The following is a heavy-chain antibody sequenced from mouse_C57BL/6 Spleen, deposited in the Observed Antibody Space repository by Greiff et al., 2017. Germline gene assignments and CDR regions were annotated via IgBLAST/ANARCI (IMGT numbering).Heavy chain of an antibody. V-gene: IGHV5-6*01. CDR3: ARIPTITTVVARYFDV. J-gene: IGHJ1*03. Sequence: EVKLEESGGDLVKPGGSLKLSCAASGFTFSSYGMSWVRQTPDKRLEWVATISSGGSYTYYPDSVKGRFTISRDNAKNTLYLQMSSLKSEDTAMYYCARIPTITTVVARYFDVWGTGTTVTVSS. CDR2: ISSGGSYT. CDR1: GFTFSSYG. D-gene: IGHD1-1*01.